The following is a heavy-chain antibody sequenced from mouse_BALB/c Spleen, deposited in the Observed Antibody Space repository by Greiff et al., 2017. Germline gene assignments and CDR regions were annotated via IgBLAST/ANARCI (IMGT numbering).Heavy chain of an antibody. CDR3: TSGSSSYYFDY. CDR1: GYSFTSYW. V-gene: IGHV1-5*01. J-gene: IGHJ2*01. Sequence: EVQLQQSGTVLARPGASVKMSCKASGYSFTSYWLHWVKQRPGQGLEWIGAIYPGNSDTSYNQKFKGKAKLTAVTSASTAYMELSSLTNEDSAVYYCTSGSSSYYFDYWGQGTTLTVSS. CDR2: IYPGNSDT. D-gene: IGHD1-1*01.